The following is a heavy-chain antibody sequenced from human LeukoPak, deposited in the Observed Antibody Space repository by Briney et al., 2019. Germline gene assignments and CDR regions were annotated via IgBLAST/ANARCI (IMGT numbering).Heavy chain of an antibody. CDR1: GFTFSSYG. V-gene: IGHV3-33*01. J-gene: IGHJ4*02. CDR3: ATLGADMVRGVRDTDY. CDR2: IWYDGSNK. D-gene: IGHD3-10*01. Sequence: PGRSLRLSCAASGFTFSSYGMHWVRQAPGKGLEWVAVIWYDGSNKYYADSVEGRFTISRDNSKNTLYLQMNSLRAEDTAVYYCATLGADMVRGVRDTDYWGQGTLVTVSS.